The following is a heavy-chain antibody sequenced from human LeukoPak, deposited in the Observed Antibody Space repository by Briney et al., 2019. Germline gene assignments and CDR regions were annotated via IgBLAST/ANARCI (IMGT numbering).Heavy chain of an antibody. Sequence: SETLSLTCAVYGGSISSYYWSWIRQPAGKGLEWIGRIYTSGSTNYNPSLKSRVTMSVDTSKNQFSLKLSSVTAADTAVYYCARTTLWFGELAEYFQHWGQGTLVTVSS. CDR1: GGSISSYY. CDR2: IYTSGST. CDR3: ARTTLWFGELAEYFQH. J-gene: IGHJ1*01. V-gene: IGHV4-59*10. D-gene: IGHD3-10*01.